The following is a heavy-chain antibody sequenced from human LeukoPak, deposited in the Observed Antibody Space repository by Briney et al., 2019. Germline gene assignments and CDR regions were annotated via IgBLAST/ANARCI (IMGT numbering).Heavy chain of an antibody. D-gene: IGHD4-23*01. CDR2: IYSSGST. Sequence: SETLSLTCTFSGGSINSYYWSWIRQPAGKGLEWIGRIYSSGSTNYNPSLKSRVSMSVDTSKNQFSLKLTSVTAADTAVYYCARGGKATVVTMWGQGILVTVSS. CDR3: ARGGKATVVTM. V-gene: IGHV4-4*07. CDR1: GGSINSYY. J-gene: IGHJ4*02.